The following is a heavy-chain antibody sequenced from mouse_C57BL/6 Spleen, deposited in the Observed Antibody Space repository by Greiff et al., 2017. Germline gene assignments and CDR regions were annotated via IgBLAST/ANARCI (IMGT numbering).Heavy chain of an antibody. CDR1: GYTFTSYW. J-gene: IGHJ3*01. V-gene: IGHV1-64*01. D-gene: IGHD2-4*01. Sequence: VKLQQPGAELVKPGASVKLSCKASGYTFTSYWMHWVKQRPGQGLEWIGMIHPNSGSTNYNEKFKSKATLTVDKSSSTAYMQLSSLTSEDSAVYYFARIYDYDGSWFAYWGQGTLVTVSA. CDR3: ARIYDYDGSWFAY. CDR2: IHPNSGST.